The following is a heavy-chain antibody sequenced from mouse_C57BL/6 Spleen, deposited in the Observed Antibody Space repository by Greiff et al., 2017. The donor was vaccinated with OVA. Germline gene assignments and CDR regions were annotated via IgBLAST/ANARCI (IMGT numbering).Heavy chain of an antibody. D-gene: IGHD1-1*01. J-gene: IGHJ1*03. V-gene: IGHV1-50*01. CDR2: IDPSDSYT. CDR3: ARSSDGCGYWDFDV. CDR1: GYTFTSYW. Sequence: QVQLQQPGAELVKPGASVKLSCKASGYTFTSYWMQWVKQRPGQGLEWIGEIDPSDSYTNYNQKFKGKATLTVDTSSSTAYMQLSSLTSEDSAVYYGARSSDGCGYWDFDVWGTGTTVTVSS.